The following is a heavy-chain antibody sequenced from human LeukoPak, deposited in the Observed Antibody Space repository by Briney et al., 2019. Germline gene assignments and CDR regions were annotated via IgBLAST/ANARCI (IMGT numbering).Heavy chain of an antibody. D-gene: IGHD1-26*01. Sequence: GESLKISCRGSGYSFSSYWIGWVRHMPGKGLEWMGIIYPGDSDTRYAPSFQGQVTISADKSISTAYLQWSSLKASDTAMYYCARRGWASGYFEYWGQGTLVTVSS. CDR3: ARRGWASGYFEY. CDR2: IYPGDSDT. J-gene: IGHJ4*02. CDR1: GYSFSSYW. V-gene: IGHV5-51*01.